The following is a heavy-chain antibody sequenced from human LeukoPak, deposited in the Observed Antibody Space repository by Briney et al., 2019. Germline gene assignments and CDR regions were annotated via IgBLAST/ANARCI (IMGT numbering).Heavy chain of an antibody. Sequence: GGSLRLSYAASGFTFSSHYMSWVRQAPGKGLEWVSVNYTSGSTYYADSVKGRFTISRDNSKNTLYLQMNSLRAEDTAVYYCASLRYNWKYVHDRVEYYFDYWGQGTLVTVSS. CDR2: NYTSGST. V-gene: IGHV3-53*01. CDR3: ASLRYNWKYVHDRVEYYFDY. CDR1: GFTFSSHY. J-gene: IGHJ4*02. D-gene: IGHD1-7*01.